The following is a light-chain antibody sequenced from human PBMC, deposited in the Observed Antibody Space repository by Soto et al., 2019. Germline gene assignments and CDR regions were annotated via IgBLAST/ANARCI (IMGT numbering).Light chain of an antibody. CDR3: QQYNNWPRT. CDR1: QSVSSN. V-gene: IGKV3-15*01. Sequence: EIVMTQSLATLSVSPGERATLSCRASQSVSSNLAWYQQKPGQAPGLLIYGASTRATGIPARFSGSGSGTEFTLTISSLQSEDFAVYYCQQYNNWPRTFGQGTKVEIK. J-gene: IGKJ1*01. CDR2: GAS.